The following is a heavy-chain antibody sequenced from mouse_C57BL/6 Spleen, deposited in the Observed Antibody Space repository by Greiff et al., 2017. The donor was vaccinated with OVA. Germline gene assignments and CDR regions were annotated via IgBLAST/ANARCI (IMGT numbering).Heavy chain of an antibody. D-gene: IGHD4-1*01. CDR3: ASSLWDGGFDY. J-gene: IGHJ2*01. V-gene: IGHV2-2*01. Sequence: QVQLKESGPGLVQPSQSLSITCTVSGFSLTSYGVHWVRQSPGKGLEWLGVIWSGGSTDDNAAFISRLSISKDNSKSQVFFKMNSLQADDTAIYYCASSLWDGGFDYWGQGTTLTVSS. CDR1: GFSLTSYG. CDR2: IWSGGST.